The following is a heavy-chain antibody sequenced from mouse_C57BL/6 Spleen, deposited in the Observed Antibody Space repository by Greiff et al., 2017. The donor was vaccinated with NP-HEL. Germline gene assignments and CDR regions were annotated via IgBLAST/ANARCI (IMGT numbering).Heavy chain of an antibody. CDR3: TRYYGSSYDS. D-gene: IGHD1-1*01. J-gene: IGHJ2*01. CDR2: IDPETGGT. V-gene: IGHV1-15*01. CDR1: GYTFTDYE. Sequence: SGAELVRPGASVTLSCKASGYTFTDYEMHWVKQTPVHGLEWIGAIDPETGGTAYNQKFKGKAILTADKSSSTAYMELRSLTSEDSAVYYCTRYYGSSYDSWGNGTTLTVSS.